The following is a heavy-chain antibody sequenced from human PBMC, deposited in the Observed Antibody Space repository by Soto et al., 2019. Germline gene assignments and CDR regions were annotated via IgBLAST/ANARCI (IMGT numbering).Heavy chain of an antibody. J-gene: IGHJ5*02. CDR1: GCSVSGNY. D-gene: IGHD1-26*01. V-gene: IGHV3-53*01. Sequence: GSLILSCAISGCSVSGNYLSWVRQAPGKGLEWVSVHYSGGSTYYADSVQGRFTISRDKSNNTLYLQMRRVRAEDTAVYFCARHRHPRGTVGATSPLDPWGQGTQVTVSS. CDR3: ARHRHPRGTVGATSPLDP. CDR2: HYSGGST.